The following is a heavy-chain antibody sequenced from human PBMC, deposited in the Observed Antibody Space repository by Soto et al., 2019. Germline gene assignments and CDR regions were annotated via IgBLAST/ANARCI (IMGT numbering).Heavy chain of an antibody. CDR2: IYYSGST. D-gene: IGHD2-2*01. CDR3: ATMPDRWFDP. J-gene: IGHJ5*02. CDR1: GGSISSGGYY. V-gene: IGHV4-31*03. Sequence: SETLSLTCTVSGGSISSGGYYWSWIRQHPGKGLEWIGYIYYSGSTYYNPSLKSRVTISVDTSKNQFSLKLSSVTAADTAVYYCATMPDRWFDPWGQGTLVTVSS.